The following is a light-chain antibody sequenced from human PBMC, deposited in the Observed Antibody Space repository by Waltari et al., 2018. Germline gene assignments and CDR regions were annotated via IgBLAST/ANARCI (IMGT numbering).Light chain of an antibody. CDR3: SSYTSTNTWM. Sequence: QSALTQPAPVPGHPGPSITISCTGTSRDVGGSNYVTCYQQHPGNAPKLMIFDVNKRPAGVSNRFSGAKSGNTASLTISGLQAEDEAEYHCSSYTSTNTWMFGGGTKLTVL. CDR2: DVN. J-gene: IGLJ3*02. CDR1: SRDVGGSNY. V-gene: IGLV2-14*03.